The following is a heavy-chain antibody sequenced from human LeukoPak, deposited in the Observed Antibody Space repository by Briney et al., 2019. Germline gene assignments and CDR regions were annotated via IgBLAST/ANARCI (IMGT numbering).Heavy chain of an antibody. CDR1: GYTFTSYA. V-gene: IGHV7-4-1*02. CDR2: INTNTGNP. D-gene: IGHD5-12*01. Sequence: ASVKVSCKASGYTFTSYAMNWVRQAPGQGLEWMGWINTNTGNPTYAQGFTGRFVFSLDTSVSTAYLQISSLKAEDTAVYYCARTSHYVDIAATIPYGICYFDYWGQGTLVTVSS. J-gene: IGHJ4*02. CDR3: ARTSHYVDIAATIPYGICYFDY.